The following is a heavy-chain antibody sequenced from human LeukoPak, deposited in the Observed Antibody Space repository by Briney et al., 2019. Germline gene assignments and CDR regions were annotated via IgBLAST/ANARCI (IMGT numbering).Heavy chain of an antibody. V-gene: IGHV4-59*01. J-gene: IGHJ6*01. D-gene: IGHD4-17*01. Sequence: PSETLSLTCTVSGGSISHYYWSWIRQSPGKGLEWIGYIYNSGTTNYNPSLKSRVTISVDTSRNQFSLQLRSVTAADTAVYYCAREDPQTTVPEGMDVWGQGTTVIVSS. CDR1: GGSISHYY. CDR2: IYNSGTT. CDR3: AREDPQTTVPEGMDV.